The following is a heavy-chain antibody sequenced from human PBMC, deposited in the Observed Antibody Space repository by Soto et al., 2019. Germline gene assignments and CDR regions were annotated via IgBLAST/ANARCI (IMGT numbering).Heavy chain of an antibody. CDR3: ARGTSDVVLLPGAIKEGFAS. J-gene: IGHJ4*02. Sequence: QVRLVQSGPEVKKPGSSVKVSCKTSGGTFITSAISWVRQAPGQGLQWMGGIMPTLSSTHYAQRFQGRISITADESTSTAFLELSSLRSEDTATYFCARGTSDVVLLPGAIKEGFASWGQGTLVTVSS. CDR2: IMPTLSST. V-gene: IGHV1-69*01. CDR1: GGTFITSA. D-gene: IGHD6-25*01.